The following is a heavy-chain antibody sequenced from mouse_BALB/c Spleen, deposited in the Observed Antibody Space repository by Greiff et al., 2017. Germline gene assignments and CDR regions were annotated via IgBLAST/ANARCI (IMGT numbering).Heavy chain of an antibody. CDR2: ISYDGSN. CDR1: GYSITSGYY. Sequence: EVKLLESGPGLVKPSQSLSLTCSVTGYSITSGYYWNWIRQFPGNKLEWMGYISYDGSNNYNPSLKNRISITRDTSKNQFFLKLNSVTTEDTATYYCARGRDYYGNYGFAYWGQGTLVTVSA. V-gene: IGHV3-6*02. J-gene: IGHJ3*01. D-gene: IGHD2-1*01. CDR3: ARGRDYYGNYGFAY.